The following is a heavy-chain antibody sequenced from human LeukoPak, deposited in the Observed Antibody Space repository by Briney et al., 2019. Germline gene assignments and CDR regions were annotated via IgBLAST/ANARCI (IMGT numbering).Heavy chain of an antibody. Sequence: PGGSLRLSCAASGFTFSSYAMSWVRHAPGKGLEWVSTISSSTGSTYYADSVKGRFTISRDNSKDTVYLQMNSLRAEDTALYYCAKQDYYYGSGSYRHYYDYWGQGTLVTVSS. CDR1: GFTFSSYA. CDR2: ISSSTGST. CDR3: AKQDYYYGSGSYRHYYDY. V-gene: IGHV3-23*01. D-gene: IGHD3-10*01. J-gene: IGHJ4*02.